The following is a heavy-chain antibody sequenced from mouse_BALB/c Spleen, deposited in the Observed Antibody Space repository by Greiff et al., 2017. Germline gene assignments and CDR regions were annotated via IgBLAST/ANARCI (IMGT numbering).Heavy chain of an antibody. CDR1: GFTFSSFG. Sequence: EVKLMESGGGLVQPGGSRKLSCAASGFTFSSFGMHWVRQAPEKGLEWVAYISSGSSTIYYADTVKGRFTISRDNPKNTLFLQMTSLRSEDTAMYYCARSYDYDDAMDYWGQGTSVTVSS. J-gene: IGHJ4*01. D-gene: IGHD2-4*01. CDR3: ARSYDYDDAMDY. CDR2: ISSGSSTI. V-gene: IGHV5-17*02.